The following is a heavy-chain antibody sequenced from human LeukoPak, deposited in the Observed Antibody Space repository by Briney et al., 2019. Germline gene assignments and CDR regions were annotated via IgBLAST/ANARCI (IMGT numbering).Heavy chain of an antibody. J-gene: IGHJ1*01. CDR2: ISGSGGST. V-gene: IGHV3-23*01. CDR3: AGRVGATTPEYFQH. Sequence: GGSLRLSCAASGFTFNSYAMSWVRQAPGKGLEWVSAISGSGGSTYYADSVKGRFTISRDNSKNTLYLQMNSLRAEDTAVYYCAGRVGATTPEYFQHWGQGTLVTVSS. CDR1: GFTFNSYA. D-gene: IGHD1-26*01.